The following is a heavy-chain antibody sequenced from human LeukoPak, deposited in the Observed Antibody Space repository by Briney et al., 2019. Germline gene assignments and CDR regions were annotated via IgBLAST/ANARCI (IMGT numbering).Heavy chain of an antibody. CDR3: ARRAASGTSFDY. J-gene: IGHJ4*02. Sequence: GESLKISCKGSGYSFSNYWIAWVRQMPGKGLEWMGIIYPGDSSTRYSPSFQGQVTISADKSISTAYLQWSSLKASDTAMFYCARRAASGTSFDYWGQGTLATVSS. V-gene: IGHV5-51*01. CDR2: IYPGDSST. D-gene: IGHD6-13*01. CDR1: GYSFSNYW.